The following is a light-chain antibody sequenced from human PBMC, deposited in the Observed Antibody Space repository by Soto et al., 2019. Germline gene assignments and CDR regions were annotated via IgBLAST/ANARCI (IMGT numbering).Light chain of an antibody. J-gene: IGKJ5*01. CDR2: GAS. CDR1: HDVTTY. CDR3: QHYHGWPIT. V-gene: IGKV3-15*01. Sequence: EIVMTQSPATLSVSPGERATLSCRASHDVTTYLAWYQQKPGQAPRLLIYGASSRATGIPARFSGSGSGTEFTLTISSLQSEDFAVYYCQHYHGWPITFGQGTRWRL.